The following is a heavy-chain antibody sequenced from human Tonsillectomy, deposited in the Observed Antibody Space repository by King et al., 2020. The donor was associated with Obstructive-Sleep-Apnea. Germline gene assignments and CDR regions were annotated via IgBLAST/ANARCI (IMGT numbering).Heavy chain of an antibody. D-gene: IGHD4-17*01. Sequence: VQLVESGGGLVQPGGSLRLSCAASGFTFSSYAMSWVRQAPGKGLEWVSGISGSGGCTYYADSGKGRCTISRDNSNNTVYLQMNSLGAEDTAVYYCAKRSDYGDYAAWGQGTLVTVSS. J-gene: IGHJ5*02. CDR1: GFTFSSYA. CDR2: ISGSGGCT. V-gene: IGHV3-23*04. CDR3: AKRSDYGDYAA.